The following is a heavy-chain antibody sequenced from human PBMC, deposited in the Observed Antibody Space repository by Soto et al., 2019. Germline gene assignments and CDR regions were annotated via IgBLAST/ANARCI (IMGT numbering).Heavy chain of an antibody. Sequence: EVQLLESGGGLVQPGGSLRLSCAASGFTFSSYAMSWVRQAPGKGLEWVSAISGRGGNTYYADSVKGRFTISRDNSKNTLYLQMNSLRAEDTAVYYCAKESSSRGGAFDIWGQGTMVTVSS. J-gene: IGHJ3*02. V-gene: IGHV3-23*01. CDR3: AKESSSRGGAFDI. CDR1: GFTFSSYA. CDR2: ISGRGGNT. D-gene: IGHD6-13*01.